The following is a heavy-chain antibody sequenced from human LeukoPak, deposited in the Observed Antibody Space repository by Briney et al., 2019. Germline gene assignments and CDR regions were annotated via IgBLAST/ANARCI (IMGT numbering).Heavy chain of an antibody. Sequence: SETLSLTCTVSGGSISSYYWSWIRQPAGKGLEWIGRIYTSGSTNYNPSLKSRVTMSVDTSKNQFSLKLSSVTAADTAVYYCARTDISGASPVTHDNWFDPWGRGTLVTVSS. CDR1: GGSISSYY. J-gene: IGHJ5*02. D-gene: IGHD3-10*01. CDR2: IYTSGST. CDR3: ARTDISGASPVTHDNWFDP. V-gene: IGHV4-4*07.